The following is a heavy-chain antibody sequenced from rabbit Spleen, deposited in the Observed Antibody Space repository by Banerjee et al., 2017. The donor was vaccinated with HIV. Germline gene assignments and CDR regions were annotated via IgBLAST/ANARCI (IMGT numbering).Heavy chain of an antibody. Sequence: QEQLVESGGDLVKPGASLTLTCTASGVSFSFNNYMCWVRQAPGKGLEWIGCIDDGSSGFTYFASWAKGRFTISKTSSTTVTLQMTSLTAADTATYFCARDTASSFSSYGMDLWGPCTLVTVS. CDR1: GVSFSFNNY. CDR2: IDDGSSGFT. D-gene: IGHD8-1*01. V-gene: IGHV1S45*01. CDR3: ARDTASSFSSYGMDL. J-gene: IGHJ6*01.